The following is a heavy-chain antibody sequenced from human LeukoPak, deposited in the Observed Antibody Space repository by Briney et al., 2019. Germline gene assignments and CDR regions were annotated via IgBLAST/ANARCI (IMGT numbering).Heavy chain of an antibody. CDR3: AREVWGFDP. J-gene: IGHJ5*02. V-gene: IGHV1-3*01. Sequence: PGRSLRLSCAASGFTFSSYAMHWVRQAPGKGLEWMGWINAGNGNTKYSQKFQGRVTITRDTSASTVYMELSSLRSEDTAVYYCAREVWGFDPWGQGTLVTVSS. D-gene: IGHD7-27*01. CDR1: GFTFSSYA. CDR2: INAGNGNT.